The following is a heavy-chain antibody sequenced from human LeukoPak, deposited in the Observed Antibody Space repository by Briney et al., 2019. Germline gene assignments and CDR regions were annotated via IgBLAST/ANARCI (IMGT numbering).Heavy chain of an antibody. CDR2: IIPILGIA. Sequence: GASVKVSCKASGGTFSSYAISWVRQAPGQGLEWMGRIIPILGIANYAQKFQGRVTITADKSTSTAYMELRSLRSDDTAVYYCARRRGSGYSYGTPEQYYFDYWGQGTLVTVSS. V-gene: IGHV1-69*04. D-gene: IGHD5-18*01. CDR3: ARRRGSGYSYGTPEQYYFDY. J-gene: IGHJ4*02. CDR1: GGTFSSYA.